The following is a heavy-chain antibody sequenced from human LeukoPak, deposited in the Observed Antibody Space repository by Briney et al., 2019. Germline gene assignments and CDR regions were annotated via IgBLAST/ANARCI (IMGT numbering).Heavy chain of an antibody. V-gene: IGHV3-30*03. J-gene: IGHJ4*02. D-gene: IGHD2-15*01. Sequence: PGGSLRLSCVASGFTFTGHSMHWVRQAPGKGLEWVAVVANDEKTTFYADSLKGRFTVSRDNSKNTVYLQMNGLRDEDTAVYYCAREKQGGSTPFDYWGQGSLVTVSP. CDR3: AREKQGGSTPFDY. CDR2: VANDEKTT. CDR1: GFTFTGHS.